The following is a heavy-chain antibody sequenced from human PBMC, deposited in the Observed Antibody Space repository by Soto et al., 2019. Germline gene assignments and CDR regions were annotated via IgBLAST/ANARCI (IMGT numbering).Heavy chain of an antibody. J-gene: IGHJ4*02. CDR2: TYYSGGS. CDR1: GASVSSAEHY. V-gene: IGHV4-30-4*01. CDR3: ARLIGYDPAGAAAK. Sequence: QVQLQESGPGLVKASQTLSLTCTLSGASVSSAEHYWSWIRQPPGKGLEWIGYTYYSGGSYYNASLQTRVSIAVDTSQNQLSLKLTSVTAADTAIYYCARLIGYDPAGAAAKWGPGILVRVSS. D-gene: IGHD5-12*01.